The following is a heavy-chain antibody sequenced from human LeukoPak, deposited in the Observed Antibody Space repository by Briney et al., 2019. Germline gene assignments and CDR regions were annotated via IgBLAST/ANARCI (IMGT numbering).Heavy chain of an antibody. CDR2: IYSGGST. J-gene: IGHJ4*02. D-gene: IGHD3-22*01. Sequence: PGGSLRLSCAASGFTVSSNYMSWVRQAPGKGLEWVSVIYSGGSTYYADSVKGRFTISRDNSKNTLYLQTNSLRAEDTAVYYCARDSYYDSSGYFDYWGQGTLVTVSS. CDR1: GFTVSSNY. CDR3: ARDSYYDSSGYFDY. V-gene: IGHV3-66*02.